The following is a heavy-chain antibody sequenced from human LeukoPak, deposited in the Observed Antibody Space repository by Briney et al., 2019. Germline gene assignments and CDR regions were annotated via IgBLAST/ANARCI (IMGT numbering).Heavy chain of an antibody. CDR2: IYYSGST. V-gene: IGHV4-39*07. CDR1: GGSISSSSYY. J-gene: IGHJ4*02. CDR3: ATGVHGITAAGDYYFDY. D-gene: IGHD6-13*01. Sequence: SETLSLTCTVSGGSISSSSYYWGWIRQPPGKGLEWIGSIYYSGSTYYNPSLKSRVTISVDTSKNQFSLKLSSVTAADTAVYYCATGVHGITAAGDYYFDYWGQGTLVTVSS.